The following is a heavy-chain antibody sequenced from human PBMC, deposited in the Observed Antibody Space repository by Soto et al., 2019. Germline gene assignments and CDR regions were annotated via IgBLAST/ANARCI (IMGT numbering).Heavy chain of an antibody. V-gene: IGHV4-59*01. J-gene: IGHJ6*02. CDR1: GGSISSYY. CDR2: IYYSGST. D-gene: IGHD1-26*01. CDR3: ARDSPYSGSYYYYYYGMDV. Sequence: SETLSLTCTVSGGSISSYYWSWIRQPPGKGLEWIGYIYYSGSTNYNPSLKSRVTISVDTSKNQFSLKLSSVTAADTAVYYCARDSPYSGSYYYYYYGMDVWGQGTTVTVSS.